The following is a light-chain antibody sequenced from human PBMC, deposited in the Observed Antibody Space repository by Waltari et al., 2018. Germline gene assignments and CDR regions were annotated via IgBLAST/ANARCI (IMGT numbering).Light chain of an antibody. CDR2: YFT. J-gene: IGLJ3*02. CDR1: SSHVDDYKF. Sequence: QSALTQPRSVSGSPGQSVTISCNGISSHVDDYKFVSWYQHYPGKAPKLMIYYFTQRPSGVPDRFSGSNPATTACPTVAGTAAKDAADYNGASDAGGHTWGVFGGGATLTAL. CDR3: ASDAGGHTWGV. V-gene: IGLV2-11*01.